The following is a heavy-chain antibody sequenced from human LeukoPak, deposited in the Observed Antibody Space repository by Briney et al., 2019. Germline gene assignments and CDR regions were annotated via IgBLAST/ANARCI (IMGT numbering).Heavy chain of an antibody. Sequence: GESLKISCTGSGYSSTKYWIAWVRQMPGKGLEWMGIIYPGDSDTRYSPSFQGQVTISADKSTTTAYLQWSSLKATDTAIYYCAKLTGEARADAWGQGTLVTVSS. CDR2: IYPGDSDT. J-gene: IGHJ5*02. CDR1: GYSSTKYW. V-gene: IGHV5-51*01. D-gene: IGHD3-16*01. CDR3: AKLTGEARADA.